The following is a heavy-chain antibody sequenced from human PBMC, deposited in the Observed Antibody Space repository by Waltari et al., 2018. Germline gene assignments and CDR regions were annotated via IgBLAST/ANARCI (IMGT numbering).Heavy chain of an antibody. J-gene: IGHJ6*03. CDR1: GYSFTSYW. D-gene: IGHD5-18*01. Sequence: EVQLVQSGAEVKKPGESLKISCKGSGYSFTSYWIGWVRQLPGKGLEWMGIIYPGSSDTRYSPSFQGTVTISADKSISTAYLQWSSLKASDTAMYYCARPRGDSYDRPVYMDVWGKGTTVTISS. V-gene: IGHV5-51*01. CDR3: ARPRGDSYDRPVYMDV. CDR2: IYPGSSDT.